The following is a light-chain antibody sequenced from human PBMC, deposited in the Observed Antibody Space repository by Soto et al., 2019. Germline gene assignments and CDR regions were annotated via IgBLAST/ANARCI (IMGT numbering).Light chain of an antibody. Sequence: QSALTQPASVSGSPGQSITISCTGTSSDVGTYNYVSWYQHHPGKAPKLMIYDVSNRPSGVSNRFSGSKSGNTASLTISGLQAEDVADYYCSSYTSSSTLLFGGGTHLTVL. CDR3: SSYTSSSTLL. CDR1: SSDVGTYNY. CDR2: DVS. J-gene: IGLJ7*01. V-gene: IGLV2-14*03.